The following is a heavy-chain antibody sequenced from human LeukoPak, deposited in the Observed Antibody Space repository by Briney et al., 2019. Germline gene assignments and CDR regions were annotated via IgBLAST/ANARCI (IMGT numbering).Heavy chain of an antibody. CDR3: ATKQWLAPPPDS. J-gene: IGHJ4*02. V-gene: IGHV3-74*01. CDR1: GFNFRKYW. D-gene: IGHD6-19*01. Sequence: GGSLRLSCAASGFNFRKYWMLWGRQAPGKGLESVSRINTDGTVTTYADSVKGRFTVSRDNADNTMFLQMNSVRDEDTAVYYCATKQWLAPPPDSWGQGTPVTVSP. CDR2: INTDGTVT.